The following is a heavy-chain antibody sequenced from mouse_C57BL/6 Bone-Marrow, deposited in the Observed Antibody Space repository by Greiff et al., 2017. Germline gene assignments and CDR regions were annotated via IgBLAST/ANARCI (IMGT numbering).Heavy chain of an antibody. D-gene: IGHD3-2*02. CDR2: IDPSDSYT. V-gene: IGHV1-69*01. Sequence: QVQLQQPGAELVMPGASVKLSCKASGYTFTSYWMHWVKQRPGQGLEWIGEIDPSDSYTNYNQKFKGKSTLTVDKSSSTAYMQLSSLTSEDSAVYYCAREAWFYNSGYWYFDVWGTGTTVTVSS. J-gene: IGHJ1*03. CDR3: AREAWFYNSGYWYFDV. CDR1: GYTFTSYW.